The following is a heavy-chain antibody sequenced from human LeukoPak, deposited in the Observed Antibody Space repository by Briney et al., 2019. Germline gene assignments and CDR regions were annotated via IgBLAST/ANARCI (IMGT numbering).Heavy chain of an antibody. CDR2: ISGSGGST. J-gene: IGHJ5*02. Sequence: PGGSLRLSCAASGFTFSSYAMSWVRQAPGKGLEWVSAISGSGGSTYYADSVKGRFTISRDNSKNALYLQMNSLRAEDTAVYYCAKDRGRDGYWATTSNWFDPWGQGTLVTVSS. CDR1: GFTFSSYA. CDR3: AKDRGRDGYWATTSNWFDP. V-gene: IGHV3-23*01. D-gene: IGHD5-24*01.